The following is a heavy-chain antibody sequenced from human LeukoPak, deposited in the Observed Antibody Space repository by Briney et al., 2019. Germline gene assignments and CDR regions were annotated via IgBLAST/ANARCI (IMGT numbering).Heavy chain of an antibody. CDR3: AKADRADFWSGYSFDAFDI. CDR2: ISGSGGST. V-gene: IGHV3-23*01. Sequence: SCKASGGTFSSYAMSWVRQAPGKGLEWVSAISGSGGSTYYADSVKGRFTISRDNSKNTLYLQMNSLRAEDTAVYYCAKADRADFWSGYSFDAFDIWGQGTMVTVSS. J-gene: IGHJ3*02. D-gene: IGHD3-3*01. CDR1: GGTFSSYA.